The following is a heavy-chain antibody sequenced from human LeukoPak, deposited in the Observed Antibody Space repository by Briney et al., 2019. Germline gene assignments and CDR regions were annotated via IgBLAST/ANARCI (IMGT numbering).Heavy chain of an antibody. J-gene: IGHJ4*01. CDR3: ARDANPPNSHFDY. CDR1: GFTFSSYV. D-gene: IGHD2-21*01. V-gene: IGHV3-30*04. CDR2: ISFDGSSK. Sequence: VLTGGSLRLSCAASGFTFSSYVMHWVRQAPGKGLEWVAIISFDGSSKYYADSVKGRFTISRDNSKNTLYLQMNSLRAEDTAMYYCARDANPPNSHFDYWGQGTLGTVSP.